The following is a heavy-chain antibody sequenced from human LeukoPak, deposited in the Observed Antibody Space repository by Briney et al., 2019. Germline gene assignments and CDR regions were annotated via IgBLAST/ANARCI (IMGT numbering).Heavy chain of an antibody. CDR2: IYYSGST. Sequence: SETLSLTCTVSGGSISSSSYYWGWIRQPPGKGLEWIGSIYYSGSTYYNPSLKSRVTISVDTSKNQFSLKLSSVTAADTAVYYCARAEKHRPTAALKSWGQGTLVTVSS. V-gene: IGHV4-39*01. CDR3: ARAEKHRPTAALKS. D-gene: IGHD6-13*01. CDR1: GGSISSSSYY. J-gene: IGHJ5*02.